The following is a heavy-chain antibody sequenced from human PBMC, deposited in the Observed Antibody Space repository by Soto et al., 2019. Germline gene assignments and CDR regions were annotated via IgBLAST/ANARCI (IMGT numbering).Heavy chain of an antibody. CDR2: INAGTGNT. D-gene: IGHD6-13*01. CDR1: GYTFTTYA. Sequence: QVQLVQSGAEVKKPGASVKVSCKASGYTFTTYAMHWVRQAPGQRLEWMGWINAGTGNTKYSQKFQGRVTITRDTSASTAYMELSSLRSEDTAVYYCASPGIAAAGSGYYYYYYGMDVWGQGTTVTVSS. J-gene: IGHJ6*02. V-gene: IGHV1-3*01. CDR3: ASPGIAAAGSGYYYYYYGMDV.